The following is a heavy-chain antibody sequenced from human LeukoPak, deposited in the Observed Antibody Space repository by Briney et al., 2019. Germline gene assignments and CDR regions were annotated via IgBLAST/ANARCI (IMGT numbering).Heavy chain of an antibody. J-gene: IGHJ3*02. D-gene: IGHD3-10*01. CDR3: AREIFHGSGSYYYDAFDI. CDR2: IYTSGST. Sequence: TSETLSLTCTVSGGSISSGSYYWSWIRQPAGKGLEWIGRIYTSGSTNYNPSLKSRVTISVDTSKNQFSLKLSSVTAADTAVYYCAREIFHGSGSYYYDAFDIWGQGTMVTVSS. V-gene: IGHV4-61*02. CDR1: GGSISSGSYY.